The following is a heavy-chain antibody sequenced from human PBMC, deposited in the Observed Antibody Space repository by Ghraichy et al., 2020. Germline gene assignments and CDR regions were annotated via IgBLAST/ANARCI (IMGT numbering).Heavy chain of an antibody. J-gene: IGHJ4*02. CDR2: ISSSSSYI. D-gene: IGHD2-8*01. CDR1: GFTFSSYS. Sequence: GGSLRLSCAASGFTFSSYSMNWVRQAPGKGLEWVSSISSSSSYIYYADSVKGRFTISRDNAKNSLYLQMNSLRAEDTAVYYCARTPPAGYCTNGVCYDNYWGQGTLVTVSS. V-gene: IGHV3-21*01. CDR3: ARTPPAGYCTNGVCYDNY.